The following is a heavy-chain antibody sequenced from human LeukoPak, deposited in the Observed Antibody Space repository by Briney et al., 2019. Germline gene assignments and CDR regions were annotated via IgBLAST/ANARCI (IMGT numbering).Heavy chain of an antibody. J-gene: IGHJ5*02. V-gene: IGHV4-61*05. CDR1: GGSISSSSYY. Sequence: SETLSLTCTVSGGSISSSSYYWGWIRQPPGKGLEWIGRIYTSGSTNYNPSLKSRVTISVDKSKNQFSLKLSSVTAADTAVYYCARDLEAGTAVWFDPWGQGTLVTVSS. CDR3: ARDLEAGTAVWFDP. D-gene: IGHD6-13*01. CDR2: IYTSGST.